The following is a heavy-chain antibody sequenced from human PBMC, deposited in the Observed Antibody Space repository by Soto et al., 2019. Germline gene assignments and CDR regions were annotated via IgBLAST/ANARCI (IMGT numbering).Heavy chain of an antibody. J-gene: IGHJ3*02. D-gene: IGHD6-19*01. CDR1: GYTFTSYG. CDR2: ISAYNGNT. V-gene: IGHV1-18*04. Sequence: ASVKVSCKASGYTFTSYGISWVRQAPGQGLEWMGWISAYNGNTNYTQKLQGRVTMTTDTSTSTAYMELRSLRSDDTAVYYCARDKYSSGWYTHDAFDIWGQGTMVTVSS. CDR3: ARDKYSSGWYTHDAFDI.